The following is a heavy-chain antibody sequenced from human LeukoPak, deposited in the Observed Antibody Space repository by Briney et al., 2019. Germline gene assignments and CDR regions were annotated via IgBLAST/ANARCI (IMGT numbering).Heavy chain of an antibody. CDR1: GFTFSSYS. D-gene: IGHD6-6*01. CDR3: AREDYSSSSYDPMDV. Sequence: GGSLRLSCAASGFTFSSYSMNWVRQAPGKGLEWVSYISSSSSTIYYADSVKGRFTISRDNAKNSLYLQMNSLRAEDTAVYYCAREDYSSSSYDPMDVWGKGTTVTVSS. J-gene: IGHJ6*03. V-gene: IGHV3-48*01. CDR2: ISSSSSTI.